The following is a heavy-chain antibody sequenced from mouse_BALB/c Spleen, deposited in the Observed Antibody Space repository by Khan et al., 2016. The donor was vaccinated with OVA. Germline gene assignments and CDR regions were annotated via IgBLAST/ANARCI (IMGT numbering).Heavy chain of an antibody. Sequence: QVQLMESGAELVKPGASVRLSCKASGYTFTSYYLYWVKQRPGQGLEWIGAINPSNGDTNFNEKFKSKATLTVDKSSSTAYIHLNSLTSEDSAVYYCTRSGYGSFAYWGQGTLVTVSA. J-gene: IGHJ3*01. V-gene: IGHV1-53*01. CDR1: GYTFTSYY. CDR3: TRSGYGSFAY. D-gene: IGHD2-2*01. CDR2: INPSNGDT.